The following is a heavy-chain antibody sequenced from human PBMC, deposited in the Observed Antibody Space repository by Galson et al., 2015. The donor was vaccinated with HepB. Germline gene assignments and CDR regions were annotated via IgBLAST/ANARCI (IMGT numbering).Heavy chain of an antibody. J-gene: IGHJ5*02. CDR2: IIPILGIP. V-gene: IGHV1-69*04. CDR3: AREGEFYHDSSGYYYGWFDP. CDR1: GGTFSSYA. D-gene: IGHD3-22*01. Sequence: SVKVSCKASGGTFSSYAIGWVRQAPGQGLEWMGRIIPILGIPNFAQKFQGRVTITADKSTSTAYMELSSLRSEDTAVYYCAREGEFYHDSSGYYYGWFDPWGQGTLVTVSS.